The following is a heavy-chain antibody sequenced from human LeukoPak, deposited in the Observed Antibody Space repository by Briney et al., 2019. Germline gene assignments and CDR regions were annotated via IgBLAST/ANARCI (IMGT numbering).Heavy chain of an antibody. J-gene: IGHJ4*02. CDR3: AKDYYYDSSGFDY. CDR2: ISGSGGST. D-gene: IGHD3-22*01. CDR1: GFTFSSYA. Sequence: GGSLRLSCAASGFTFSSYAMSWVRQAPGKGLEWDSAISGSGGSTYYADSVKGRFTISRDNSKNTLYLQMNSLRAEDTAVYYCAKDYYYDSSGFDYWGQGTLVTVSS. V-gene: IGHV3-23*01.